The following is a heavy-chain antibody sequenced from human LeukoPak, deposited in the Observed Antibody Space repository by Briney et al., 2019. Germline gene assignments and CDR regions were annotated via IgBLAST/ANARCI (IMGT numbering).Heavy chain of an antibody. D-gene: IGHD6-19*01. V-gene: IGHV4-30-2*01. CDR3: ARGYGAVAGTSWFDP. CDR1: GGSISSGGYY. J-gene: IGHJ5*02. CDR2: IYHSGST. Sequence: SETLSLTCTVSGGSISSGGYYWSWIRQPPGKGLEWIGYIYHSGSTYYNPTLKSRVTISVDRPKNQFSLKLSSVTAADTAVYYCARGYGAVAGTSWFDPWGQGTLVTVSS.